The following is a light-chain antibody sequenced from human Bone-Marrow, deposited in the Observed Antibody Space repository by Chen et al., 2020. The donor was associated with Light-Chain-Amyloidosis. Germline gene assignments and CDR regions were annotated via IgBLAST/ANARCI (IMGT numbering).Light chain of an antibody. V-gene: IGKV1-33*01. CDR2: DAI. CDR3: QQYDHFSLFT. J-gene: IGKJ3*01. Sequence: DIQMTQAPSSLSASVGDRLTITCQARHDIWTTLNWYQRVPGKAPRLLIYDAIHLQTGVPSRFNGGGSGTNFSLTISSLRPEDVATYYCQQYDHFSLFTFGPGTRVDL. CDR1: HDIWTT.